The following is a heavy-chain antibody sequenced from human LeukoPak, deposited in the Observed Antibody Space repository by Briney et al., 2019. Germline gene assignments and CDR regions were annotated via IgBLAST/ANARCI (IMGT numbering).Heavy chain of an antibody. J-gene: IGHJ4*02. CDR3: ANRGKYYFDY. CDR2: ISDGGGGT. CDR1: GFTFSNYA. D-gene: IGHD3-10*01. V-gene: IGHV3-23*01. Sequence: GGSLRLSCVASGFTFSNYAMSWVRHAPGKGLEWVSSISDGGGGTYYADSVKGRFTISRDNSKNTLYLLMNSLRAEDTAIYYCANRGKYYFDYWGQGTLVTVSS.